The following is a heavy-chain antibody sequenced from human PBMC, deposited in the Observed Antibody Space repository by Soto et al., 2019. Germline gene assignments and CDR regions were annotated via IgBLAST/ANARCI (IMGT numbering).Heavy chain of an antibody. V-gene: IGHV4-59*08. J-gene: IGHJ4*02. CDR2: VYHSGST. D-gene: IGHD4-4*01. CDR1: GGSISSYY. CDR3: ARGTVTPFPFHY. Sequence: PSETLSLTCTVSGGSISSYYWSWIRRPPGKGLEWIGYVYHSGSTDYSPSLKSRVTISVDTSNNQFSLKLNSVTAADTAVYYCARGTVTPFPFHYWGQGTLVTVSS.